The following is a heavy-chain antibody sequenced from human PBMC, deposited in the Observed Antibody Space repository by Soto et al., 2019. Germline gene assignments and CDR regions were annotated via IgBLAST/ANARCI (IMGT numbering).Heavy chain of an antibody. D-gene: IGHD6-19*01. V-gene: IGHV4-59*01. CDR3: ARAPLAVAGIEY. J-gene: IGHJ4*02. CDR2: IYYSGST. CDR1: GGSISSYY. Sequence: QVQLQESGPGLVKPSETLSLTCTVSGGSISSYYWSWIRQPPGKGLEWIGYIYYSGSTNYNPSLKSRVTISVDTSKNQFSLKLSSVTAADTAVYYCARAPLAVAGIEYWGQGTLVTVSS.